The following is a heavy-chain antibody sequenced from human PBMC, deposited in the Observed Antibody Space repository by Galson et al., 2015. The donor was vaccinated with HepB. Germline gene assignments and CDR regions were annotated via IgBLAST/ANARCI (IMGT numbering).Heavy chain of an antibody. V-gene: IGHV3-48*01. CDR3: ARDLVPMVQGVHTRFDY. J-gene: IGHJ4*02. Sequence: SLRLSCAASGFTFSSYSMNWVRQAPGKGLEWVPYISSSSTIYYADSVKGRFTISRDNAKNSLYLQMNSLRAEDTAVYYCARDLVPMVQGVHTRFDYWGQGTLVTVSS. CDR2: ISSSSTI. D-gene: IGHD3-10*01. CDR1: GFTFSSYS.